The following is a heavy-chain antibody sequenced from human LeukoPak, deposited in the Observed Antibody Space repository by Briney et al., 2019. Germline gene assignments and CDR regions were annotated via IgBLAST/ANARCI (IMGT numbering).Heavy chain of an antibody. J-gene: IGHJ4*02. CDR3: ATEKGDSPDY. CDR1: GFTFSNYA. D-gene: IGHD2-21*01. Sequence: GGSLRLSCAASGFTFSNYAMSWVRQAPGKGLEWVSGISGSGGNTYHADSVKGRFTISRDNSKNTLYVQMNSLRAEDTAVYYCATEKGDSPDYWGQGTLVTVPS. V-gene: IGHV3-23*01. CDR2: ISGSGGNT.